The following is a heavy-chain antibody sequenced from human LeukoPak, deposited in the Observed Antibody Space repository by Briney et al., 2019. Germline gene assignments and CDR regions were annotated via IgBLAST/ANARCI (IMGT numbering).Heavy chain of an antibody. J-gene: IGHJ4*02. V-gene: IGHV1-18*01. D-gene: IGHD4-11*01. Sequence: ASVKVSCKASGYSLSSNGISWARQAPGQGLEWMGWISDYSGNTKYAQNFQDRGTFTTNRSTDTAYMELRSLRSDDTAVYYWAREGATDYYFDPWGQGTLVTVSS. CDR3: AREGATDYYFDP. CDR1: GYSLSSNG. CDR2: ISDYSGNT.